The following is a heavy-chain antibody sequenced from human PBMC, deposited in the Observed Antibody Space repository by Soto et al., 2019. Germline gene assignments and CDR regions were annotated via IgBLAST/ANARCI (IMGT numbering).Heavy chain of an antibody. V-gene: IGHV4-59*01. J-gene: IGHJ5*02. D-gene: IGHD2-21*01. Sequence: PSETLSLTCTVSRDSITNYNWNRLRQPPAKALEWIGYVYSSGSTNYNPSLKSRVTISVDTSRNQFSLKVNSVTAADTAVYYCSALAVVAVTGSFDHWLEPWGQGTLVT. CDR1: RDSITNYN. CDR3: SALAVVAVTGSFDHWLEP. CDR2: VYSSGST.